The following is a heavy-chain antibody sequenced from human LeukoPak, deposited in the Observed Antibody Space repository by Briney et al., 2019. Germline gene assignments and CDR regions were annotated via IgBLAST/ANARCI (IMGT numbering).Heavy chain of an antibody. V-gene: IGHV4-59*01. Sequence: PSETLSLTCSVSGSSITGFHWGWIRQPPGQGLEWIGYIQASGTTKHNPSLKRRVTISIDTSKAQFSLNVNSVSAADTAMYYCARLDSCGADSCIDSWGQGNLVIVSS. CDR3: ARLDSCGADSCIDS. CDR1: GSSITGFH. D-gene: IGHD2-21*01. CDR2: IQASGTT. J-gene: IGHJ4*02.